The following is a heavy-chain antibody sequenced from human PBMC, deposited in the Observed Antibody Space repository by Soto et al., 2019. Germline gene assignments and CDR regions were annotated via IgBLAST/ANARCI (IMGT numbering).Heavy chain of an antibody. V-gene: IGHV4-30-4*01. Sequence: QVQLQESGPGLVKPSQTLSLTCTVSGGSISSGDYYWSWIRQPPGKGLEWIGYIYYSGSTYYNPALNHRFIMSAGTSKNQFSLRLTSVTAADTAVYYCAVSSRAYHIFPYWGQGILVTVSS. CDR1: GGSISSGDYY. CDR2: IYYSGST. D-gene: IGHD3-16*01. J-gene: IGHJ4*02. CDR3: AVSSRAYHIFPY.